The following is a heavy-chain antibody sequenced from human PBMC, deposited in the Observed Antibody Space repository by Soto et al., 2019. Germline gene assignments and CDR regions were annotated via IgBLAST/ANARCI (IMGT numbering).Heavy chain of an antibody. Sequence: GESLKISCKGSGYSFTSYWIGWVRQMPGKGLEWMGIIYPGDSDTRYSPSFQGQVTISADKSISTAYLKLSSVTAADTAVYYCARAAIGELFPMDVWGQGTTVTVSS. CDR2: IYPGDSDT. CDR1: GYSFTSYW. D-gene: IGHD3-10*01. CDR3: ARAAIGELFPMDV. J-gene: IGHJ6*02. V-gene: IGHV5-51*01.